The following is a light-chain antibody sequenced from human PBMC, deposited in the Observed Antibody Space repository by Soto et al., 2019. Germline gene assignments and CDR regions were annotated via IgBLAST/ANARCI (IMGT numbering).Light chain of an antibody. Sequence: NFMLTQPHSVSESPGKTVTISCTGSSGSIASNYVQWYQQRPGSAPTTVIYEDNQRPSGVPDRFSGSIDSSSNSASLTISGLKTEDEADYYCQSYDSSNPVFGGGTQLTAL. CDR2: EDN. CDR3: QSYDSSNPV. J-gene: IGLJ7*02. V-gene: IGLV6-57*02. CDR1: SGSIASNY.